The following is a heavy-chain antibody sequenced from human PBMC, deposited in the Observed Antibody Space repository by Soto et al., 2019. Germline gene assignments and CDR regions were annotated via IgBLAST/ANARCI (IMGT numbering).Heavy chain of an antibody. J-gene: IGHJ3*02. Sequence: PGGSLRLSCAASGFTFSSYGMHWVRQAPGKGLEWVAVIWYDGSNKYYADSVKGRFTISRDNSKNTLYLQMNSLRAEDTAVYYCARDLSVVVTAAYAFDIRGQGTMVTVSS. CDR1: GFTFSSYG. V-gene: IGHV3-33*01. D-gene: IGHD2-21*02. CDR3: ARDLSVVVTAAYAFDI. CDR2: IWYDGSNK.